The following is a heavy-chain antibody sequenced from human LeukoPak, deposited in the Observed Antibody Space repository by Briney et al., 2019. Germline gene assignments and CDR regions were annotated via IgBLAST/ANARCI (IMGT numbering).Heavy chain of an antibody. J-gene: IGHJ4*02. Sequence: SETLSLTCTVSGGSISSYYWSWIRQPPGKGLEWIGYIYYSGSTNYNPSLKSRVTMSVDTSKNQFSLKLSSVTAADTAVYYYAREDGRDYWGQGTLVTVSS. V-gene: IGHV4-59*12. CDR3: AREDGRDY. CDR2: IYYSGST. CDR1: GGSISSYY.